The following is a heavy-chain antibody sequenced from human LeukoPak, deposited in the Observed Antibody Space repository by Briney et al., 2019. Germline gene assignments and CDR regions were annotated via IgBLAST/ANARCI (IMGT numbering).Heavy chain of an antibody. V-gene: IGHV1-69*13. D-gene: IGHD3-9*01. CDR2: IIPIFGTA. J-gene: IGHJ3*02. CDR1: GGTFSSYA. CDR3: ASGGDITRYAFDI. Sequence: SVKVSCKASGGTFSSYAISWVRQAPGQGLEWMGGIIPIFGTANYAQKFQGRVTITADESTSTAYMELSSLRSEDTAVYYCASGGDITRYAFDIWGQGTMVTVSS.